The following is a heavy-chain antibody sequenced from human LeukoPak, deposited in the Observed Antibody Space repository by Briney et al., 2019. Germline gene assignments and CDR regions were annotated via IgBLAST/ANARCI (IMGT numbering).Heavy chain of an antibody. D-gene: IGHD6-13*01. J-gene: IGHJ4*02. CDR3: AKGQRVAAAGTFDY. Sequence: GGSLRLSCAASGFTFDDYAMHWVRQAPGKGLEWVSVISWNSGSIGYADSVKGRFTISRDNAKNSLYLQMNSLRAEDTALYYCAKGQRVAAAGTFDYWGQGTLVTVSS. V-gene: IGHV3-9*01. CDR1: GFTFDDYA. CDR2: ISWNSGSI.